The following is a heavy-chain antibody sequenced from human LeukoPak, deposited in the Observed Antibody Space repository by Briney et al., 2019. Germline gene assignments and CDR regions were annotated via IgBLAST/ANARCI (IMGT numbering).Heavy chain of an antibody. CDR3: ARSSFFGVVPFDY. Sequence: PGRSLRLSCAASGFSFSSYTMNWVRQAPGKGLEWVILIAYDGIQKYSADSVKGRFTISRDDSKNTVYLQMSSLRPEDTAVYYCARSSFFGVVPFDYWGQGTLVTVSS. V-gene: IGHV3-30*04. J-gene: IGHJ4*02. D-gene: IGHD3-3*01. CDR1: GFSFSSYT. CDR2: IAYDGIQK.